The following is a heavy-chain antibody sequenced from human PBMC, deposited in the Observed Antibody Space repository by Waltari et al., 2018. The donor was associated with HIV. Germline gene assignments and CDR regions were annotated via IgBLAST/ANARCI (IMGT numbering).Heavy chain of an antibody. J-gene: IGHJ5*02. Sequence: EVQLVASEGGLVKRRGTLSVSSAASGLTFRIHLWTWLRLAPGKGLEWGANIKQDGSEKHYADSVRGRFTISRDNTKNSLYLQMNSLRAEDTAVYYCAKYSGSYWGAHNWFDPWGQGTLVTVSS. D-gene: IGHD1-26*01. CDR2: IKQDGSEK. CDR1: GLTFRIHL. CDR3: AKYSGSYWGAHNWFDP. V-gene: IGHV3-7*01.